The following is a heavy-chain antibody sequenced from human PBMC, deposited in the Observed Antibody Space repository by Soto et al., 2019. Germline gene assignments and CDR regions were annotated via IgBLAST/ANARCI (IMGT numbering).Heavy chain of an antibody. CDR3: GRGASGSYRLDY. J-gene: IGHJ4*02. V-gene: IGHV3-74*01. CDR1: GFTFSSYW. D-gene: IGHD3-10*01. Sequence: EVQLVESGGGLVQPGGSLRLSCAASGFTFSSYWMHWVRQAPGKGLVWVSRINSDGSSTNYADSVKGQFTISRDNAKNTLYLQMNSLRAEDTALYYCGRGASGSYRLDYWGQGILVTVSS. CDR2: INSDGSST.